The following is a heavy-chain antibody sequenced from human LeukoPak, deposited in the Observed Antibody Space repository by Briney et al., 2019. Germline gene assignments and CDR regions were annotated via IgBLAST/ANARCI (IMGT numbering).Heavy chain of an antibody. CDR2: IYYSGST. CDR3: ARRSPHVGAAFDY. Sequence: PSETLSLTCTVSGGSISSSSYYWGWIRQPPGKGLEWIGSIYYSGSTYYNPSLKSRVTISADTSKNQFSLKLSSVTAADTAVYYCARRSPHVGAAFDYWGQGTLVTVSS. CDR1: GGSISSSSYY. V-gene: IGHV4-39*01. D-gene: IGHD6-13*01. J-gene: IGHJ4*02.